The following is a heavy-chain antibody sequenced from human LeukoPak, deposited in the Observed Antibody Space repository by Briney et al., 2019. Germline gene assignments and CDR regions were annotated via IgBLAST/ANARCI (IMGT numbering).Heavy chain of an antibody. D-gene: IGHD5-18*01. CDR1: GFTFSSYA. V-gene: IGHV3-23*01. CDR2: ISGSGGSI. Sequence: GGSLRLSCAASGFTFSSYAMSWVRQAPGKGLEWVSGISGSGGSIYYADSVKGRFIISRDNSKNTLYLQMNSLRAEDTAVYYCAKGGLGYSYGLIDYWGQGTLVSVSS. J-gene: IGHJ4*02. CDR3: AKGGLGYSYGLIDY.